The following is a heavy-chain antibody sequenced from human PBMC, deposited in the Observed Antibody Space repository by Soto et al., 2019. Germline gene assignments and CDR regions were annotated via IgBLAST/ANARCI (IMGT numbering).Heavy chain of an antibody. CDR2: VYATRTN. CDR1: GGSISNFN. CDR3: VRDGSKSLRDWFGL. Sequence: PLETLSLTCAVSGGSISNFNLAWIWKTAGNGLEWMWRVYATRTNNYNPSLRSRVAMSVEISKKTFSLRLRSETGADSGVYYCVRDGSKSLRDWFGLWGQGILGTLSS. J-gene: IGHJ5*01. V-gene: IGHV4-4*07.